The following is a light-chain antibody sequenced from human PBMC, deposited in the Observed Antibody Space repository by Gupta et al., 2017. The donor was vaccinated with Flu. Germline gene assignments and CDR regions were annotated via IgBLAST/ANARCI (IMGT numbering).Light chain of an antibody. CDR3: QSADSSGTLAV. CDR2: KDS. J-gene: IGLJ2*01. CDR1: ALPKQY. V-gene: IGLV3-25*02. Sequence: SYELTQPPSVSVSPGRTARITCPGDALPKQYAYWYQQKPGQAPVLVIYKDSERPSGIPERFSGSSSGTTVTLTISGVQAEDEADYYCQSADSSGTLAVFGGGTKLTVL.